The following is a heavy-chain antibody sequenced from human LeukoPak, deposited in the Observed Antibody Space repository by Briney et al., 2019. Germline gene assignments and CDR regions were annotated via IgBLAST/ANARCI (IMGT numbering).Heavy chain of an antibody. CDR2: LSGSGGST. CDR3: AKGRTPDY. D-gene: IGHD2-15*01. J-gene: IGHJ4*02. CDR1: GFTFSTYV. V-gene: IGHV3-23*01. Sequence: GGSLRLSCAASGFTFSTYVMTWVRQAPGKGLEWVSALSGSGGSTFYADSVKGRFTISRDNSNSTLYLQMNSLRAEDAAVYYCAKGRTPDYWGQGTLVTVSS.